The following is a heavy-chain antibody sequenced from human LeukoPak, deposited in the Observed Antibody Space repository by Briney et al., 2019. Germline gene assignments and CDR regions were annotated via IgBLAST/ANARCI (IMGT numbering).Heavy chain of an antibody. J-gene: IGHJ4*02. CDR3: AKGVYSSGWSPFDY. Sequence: PGGSLRLSCAASGFTFSSYAMSWARQAPEKGLEWVSAISGSGGSTYYADSVKGRFTISRDNSKNTLYLQMNSLRAEDTAVYYCAKGVYSSGWSPFDYWGQGTLVTVSS. V-gene: IGHV3-23*01. CDR1: GFTFSSYA. CDR2: ISGSGGST. D-gene: IGHD6-19*01.